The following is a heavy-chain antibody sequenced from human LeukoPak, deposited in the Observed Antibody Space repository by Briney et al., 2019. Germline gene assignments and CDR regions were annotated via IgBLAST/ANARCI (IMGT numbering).Heavy chain of an antibody. D-gene: IGHD2-2*01. CDR2: INHSGST. V-gene: IGHV4-34*01. CDR3: ARQRIVVVPAAFDY. J-gene: IGHJ4*02. Sequence: PSETLSLTCAVYGGSFSGYYWSWIRQTPGKGLEWIGEINHSGSTNYNPSLKSRVTISVDTSKNQFSLKLSSVTAADTAVYYCARQRIVVVPAAFDYWGQGTLVTVSS. CDR1: GGSFSGYY.